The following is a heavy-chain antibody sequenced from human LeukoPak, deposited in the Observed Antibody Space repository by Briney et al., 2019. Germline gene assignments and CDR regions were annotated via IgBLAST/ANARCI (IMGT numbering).Heavy chain of an antibody. CDR3: ARQGRRGWFDP. CDR2: INHSGST. V-gene: IGHV4-34*01. CDR1: GGSFSGYY. J-gene: IGHJ5*02. Sequence: SETLSLTCAVYGGSFSGYYWSWIRQSPGKGLEWIGEINHSGSTNYNPSLKSRVTISVDTSKNQFSLKLSSVTAADTAVYYCARQGRRGWFDPWGQGTLVTVSS.